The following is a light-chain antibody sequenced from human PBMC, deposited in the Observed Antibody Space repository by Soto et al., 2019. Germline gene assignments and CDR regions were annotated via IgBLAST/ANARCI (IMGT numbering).Light chain of an antibody. Sequence: DIQMTQSPSTLSASVGDRITITCRASQSVSRRLAWFQQKPGKAPKLLIYDASSLEIGVPSRFSGRGSGTEFTLTICSLQPDDCGTYDCHTYDSYSLHTFGQGTKLEIK. CDR3: HTYDSYSLHT. CDR1: QSVSRR. J-gene: IGKJ2*01. CDR2: DAS. V-gene: IGKV1-5*01.